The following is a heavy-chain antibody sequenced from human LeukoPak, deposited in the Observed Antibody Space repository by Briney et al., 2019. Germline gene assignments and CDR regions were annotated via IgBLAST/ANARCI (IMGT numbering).Heavy chain of an antibody. V-gene: IGHV3-11*03. J-gene: IGHJ3*02. Sequence: KAGGSLRLSCAASGFTFSDYYMSWIRQALGKGLEWVSYISSSSSYTNYADSVKGRFTISRDNSKNTLYLQMNSLRAEDTAVYYCAKSHPRWDSSGYYSGAFDIWGQGTMVTVSS. CDR1: GFTFSDYY. D-gene: IGHD3-22*01. CDR2: ISSSSSYT. CDR3: AKSHPRWDSSGYYSGAFDI.